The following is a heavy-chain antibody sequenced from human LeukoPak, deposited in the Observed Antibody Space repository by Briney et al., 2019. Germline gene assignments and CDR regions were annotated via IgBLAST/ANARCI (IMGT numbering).Heavy chain of an antibody. CDR1: GDIFSSNSAA. D-gene: IGHD1-1*01. CDR2: TYYRSKWYY. CDR3: ARENSNTGMLDY. V-gene: IGHV6-1*01. Sequence: PSQTLSLTCAVSGDIFSSNSAAWNWIRQAPSRGLEWLVRTYYRSKWYYNYAVSVKSRITINPDTSKNQFSLQLNSVTPEGTAMYYCARENSNTGMLDYWGQGTLVTVSS. J-gene: IGHJ4*02.